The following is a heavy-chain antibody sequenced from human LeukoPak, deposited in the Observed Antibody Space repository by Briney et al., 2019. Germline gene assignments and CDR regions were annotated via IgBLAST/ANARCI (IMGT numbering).Heavy chain of an antibody. CDR1: GYTFTSYY. V-gene: IGHV1-46*01. Sequence: ASVKVSCKASGYTFTSYYMHWVRQAPGQGPEWMGLINPSGGSTSYAQKFQGRVTMTRDTSTSTVYMELSSLRSEDTAVYYCARDRVNSSGYPYFDYWGQGTLVTVSS. J-gene: IGHJ4*02. D-gene: IGHD3-22*01. CDR3: ARDRVNSSGYPYFDY. CDR2: INPSGGST.